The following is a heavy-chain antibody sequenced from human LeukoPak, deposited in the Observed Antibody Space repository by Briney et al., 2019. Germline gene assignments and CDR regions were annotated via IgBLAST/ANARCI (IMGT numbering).Heavy chain of an antibody. D-gene: IGHD5-18*01. V-gene: IGHV1-8*03. CDR2: MNPNSGDT. Sequence: ASVKVSCKASGGNFRNYGFHWVRQAPGQGLEWMGWMNPNSGDTGYAQKFQGRVTITRNTSITTAYMELSSLRSEDTAVYYCARGTSRYNYGSPRYFYYMDVWGKGTTVTVSS. CDR1: GGNFRNYG. J-gene: IGHJ6*03. CDR3: ARGTSRYNYGSPRYFYYMDV.